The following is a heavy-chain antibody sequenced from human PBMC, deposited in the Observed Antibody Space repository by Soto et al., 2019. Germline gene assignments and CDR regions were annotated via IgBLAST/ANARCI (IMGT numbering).Heavy chain of an antibody. CDR1: GDSINSVDHY. CDR3: ARLRWETQNNWFDP. J-gene: IGHJ5*02. CDR2: IYHSGSP. V-gene: IGHV4-30-4*01. D-gene: IGHD1-26*01. Sequence: QVQLQESGPGLVRPSQTLSLTCTVSGDSINSVDHYWSWIRQPPGKGLEWMGYIYHSGSPHYNPSLYSRRTSAIDTSTIRFSLNLPSLTAADTAVYFCARLRWETQNNWFDPWGQGALVTVSS.